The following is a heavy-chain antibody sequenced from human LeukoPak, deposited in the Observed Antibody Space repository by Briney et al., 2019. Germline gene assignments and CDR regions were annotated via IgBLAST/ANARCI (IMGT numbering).Heavy chain of an antibody. CDR1: GFSVSTTV. CDR3: ARVIAGIPSA. V-gene: IGHV3-21*01. J-gene: IGHJ5*02. D-gene: IGHD2-21*02. CDR2: ISSGGSYI. Sequence: GGSPRLSCVASGFSVSTTVMNWVRQAPGKGLEWVSSISSGGSYIYYADSVKGRFTISRDNADDLLYLQMTSLRVEDTAAYYCARVIAGIPSAWGQGTLVTVSS.